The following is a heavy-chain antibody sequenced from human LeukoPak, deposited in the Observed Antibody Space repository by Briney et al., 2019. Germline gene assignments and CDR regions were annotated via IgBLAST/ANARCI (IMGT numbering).Heavy chain of an antibody. V-gene: IGHV3-9*01. CDR1: GFTFDDYA. Sequence: GGSLRLSCQASGFTFDDYARHWVRQAPGKGLEWVSGISWNSGSIGYADSVKGRFTISRDNAKNSLYLQMNSLRAEDTALYYCAKGNGDYVDYYGMDVWGQGTTVTVSS. J-gene: IGHJ6*02. CDR2: ISWNSGSI. CDR3: AKGNGDYVDYYGMDV. D-gene: IGHD4-17*01.